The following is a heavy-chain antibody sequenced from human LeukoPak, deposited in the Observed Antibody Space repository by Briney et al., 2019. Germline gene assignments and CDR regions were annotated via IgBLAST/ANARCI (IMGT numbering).Heavy chain of an antibody. CDR3: ARRQGGQNWYFDL. Sequence: GGSLKISFQGSGFRFDIYWIGWVRPMPGKGLEWMGNIYPGDSDTRYSPSFQGQATMSADKSSGTAYLQWSSLKASDTAMYYCARRQGGQNWYFDLWGRGTMVTVSS. CDR2: IYPGDSDT. J-gene: IGHJ2*01. D-gene: IGHD3-16*01. V-gene: IGHV5-51*01. CDR1: GFRFDIYW.